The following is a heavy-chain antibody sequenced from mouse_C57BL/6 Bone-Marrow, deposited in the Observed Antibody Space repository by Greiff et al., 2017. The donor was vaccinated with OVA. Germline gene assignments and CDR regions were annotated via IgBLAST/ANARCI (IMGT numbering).Heavy chain of an antibody. V-gene: IGHV5-15*01. CDR2: ISNLAYSI. Sequence: EVQLQESGGGLVQPGGSLKLSCAASGFTFSDYGMAWVRQAPRKGPEWVAFISNLAYSIYYADTVTGRFTISRENAKNTLYLEMSSLRSEDTAMYYCARQGSTTVVARYFDVWGTGTTVTVSS. CDR1: GFTFSDYG. D-gene: IGHD1-1*01. J-gene: IGHJ1*03. CDR3: ARQGSTTVVARYFDV.